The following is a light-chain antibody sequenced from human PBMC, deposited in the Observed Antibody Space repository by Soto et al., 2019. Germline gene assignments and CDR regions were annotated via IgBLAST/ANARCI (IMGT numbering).Light chain of an antibody. CDR3: KQSYSTPRT. CDR1: QSISSY. J-gene: IGKJ5*01. V-gene: IGKV1-39*01. CDR2: AAS. Sequence: DIQMTQSPSSLSASVGDRVTIPCRASQSISSYLNWYQQKPGKAPKLLIYAASSLQSGVPSRFSGSGSGTDFTLTISSLQPEDVATYYCKQSYSTPRTFGQGTRLEIK.